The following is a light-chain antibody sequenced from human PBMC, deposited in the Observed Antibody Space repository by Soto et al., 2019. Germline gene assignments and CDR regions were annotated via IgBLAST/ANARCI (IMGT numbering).Light chain of an antibody. CDR3: SSDAGSSTVV. CDR1: SSDVGSYNL. J-gene: IGLJ2*01. V-gene: IGLV2-23*02. CDR2: EVT. Sequence: QSVLTQPASVSGSPGQSITISCTGTSSDVGSYNLVSWFQQYPGKAPKLMIYEVTKRPSGVSNRFSGSKSGNTASLTISGLQAEDEADYYCSSDAGSSTVVFGGGTQLTVL.